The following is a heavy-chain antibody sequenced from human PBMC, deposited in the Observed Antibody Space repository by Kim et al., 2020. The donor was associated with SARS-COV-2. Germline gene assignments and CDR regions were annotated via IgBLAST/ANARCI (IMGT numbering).Heavy chain of an antibody. D-gene: IGHD4-17*01. CDR3: ARDGATTVTNDAFDI. Sequence: YNPSLKSRVTISVDTSKNQFSLKLSSVTAADTAVYYCARDGATTVTNDAFDIWGQGTMVTVSS. J-gene: IGHJ3*02. V-gene: IGHV4-34*01.